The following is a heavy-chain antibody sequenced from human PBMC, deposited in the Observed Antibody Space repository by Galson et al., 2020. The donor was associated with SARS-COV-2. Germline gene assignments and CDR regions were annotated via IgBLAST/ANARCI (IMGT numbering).Heavy chain of an antibody. D-gene: IGHD3-3*01. CDR3: TRSYYDFWSGSSLFFDY. CDR2: IRSKAYGGTT. Sequence: GESLKLSCTASGFTFDDYGMSWFRQAPGKGLEWVGFIRSKAYGGTTEYAASVKGRFTISRDDSKSIAYLQMNSLKTEDTAVYYCTRSYYDFWSGSSLFFDYWGQGTLVTVSS. V-gene: IGHV3-49*03. J-gene: IGHJ4*02. CDR1: GFTFDDYG.